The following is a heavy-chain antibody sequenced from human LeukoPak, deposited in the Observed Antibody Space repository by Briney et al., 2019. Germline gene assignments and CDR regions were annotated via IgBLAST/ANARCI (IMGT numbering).Heavy chain of an antibody. CDR2: INHSGST. V-gene: IGHV4-34*01. J-gene: IGHJ1*01. CDR3: ARGEPLGYCSGGSCYPRAEYFQH. D-gene: IGHD2-15*01. Sequence: PSETLSLTCAVYGGSFSGYYWSWIRQPPGKGLEWIGEINHSGSTNYNPSLKSRVTISVDPSKNRFSLKLSSVTAAATAVYYCARGEPLGYCSGGSCYPRAEYFQHWGQGTLVTVPS. CDR1: GGSFSGYY.